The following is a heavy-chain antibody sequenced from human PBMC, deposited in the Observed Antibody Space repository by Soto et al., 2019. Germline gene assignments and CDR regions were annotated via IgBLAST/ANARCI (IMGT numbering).Heavy chain of an antibody. J-gene: IGHJ4*01. CDR1: GFPFSIYS. V-gene: IGHV3-48*02. CDR2: ITSDTTTI. Sequence: EVQLVESGGGLVQPGGSLRLSCAASGFPFSIYSMNWVRQAPGQGLEWSSYITSDTTTIKYADSVKGRFTISRDTAKNLVYLQMSGLRDQEPAVNFGVSSDEGPFDCCGHGAVGTVSS. CDR3: VSSDEGPFDC.